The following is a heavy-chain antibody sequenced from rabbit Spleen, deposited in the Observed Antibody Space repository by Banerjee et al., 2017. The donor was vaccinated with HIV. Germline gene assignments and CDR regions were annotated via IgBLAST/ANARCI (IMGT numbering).Heavy chain of an antibody. D-gene: IGHD8-1*01. CDR1: GFSFSDRDV. Sequence: QQQLVESGGGLVQPEGSLTLTCKASGFSFSDRDVMCWVRQAPGKGLEWIACINAATGKPVYASWAKGRFTISKTSSTTVTLQMTSLTVADTATYFCARDAGSGAYIDGYFNLWGQGTLVTVS. J-gene: IGHJ4*01. CDR3: ARDAGSGAYIDGYFNL. V-gene: IGHV1S45*01. CDR2: INAATGKP.